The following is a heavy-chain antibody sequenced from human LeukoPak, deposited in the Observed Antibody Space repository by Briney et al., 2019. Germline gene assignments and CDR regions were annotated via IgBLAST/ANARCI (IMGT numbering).Heavy chain of an antibody. CDR3: AKVATMIVVVITDFDY. J-gene: IGHJ4*02. D-gene: IGHD3-22*01. CDR2: ISGSGGST. Sequence: PGGSLRLPCAASGFTFSSYAMSWVRQAPGKGLEWVSAISGSGGSTYYADSVKGRFTISRDNSKNTLYLQMNSLRAEDTAVYYCAKVATMIVVVITDFDYWGQGTLVTVSS. CDR1: GFTFSSYA. V-gene: IGHV3-23*01.